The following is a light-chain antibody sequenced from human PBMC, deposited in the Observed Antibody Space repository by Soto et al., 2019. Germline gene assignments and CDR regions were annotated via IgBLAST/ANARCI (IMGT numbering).Light chain of an antibody. CDR2: DAS. Sequence: ESVVTQAPGTLSLSPGERATLSCRASQSISSSLSWYQQKPGLAPTLLISDASNRASGVPDRFTGGGSGTDFSLTIRRLEPEDFALYYCQQYVGSPITFGQGTKVDI. CDR3: QQYVGSPIT. V-gene: IGKV3-20*01. J-gene: IGKJ1*01. CDR1: QSISSS.